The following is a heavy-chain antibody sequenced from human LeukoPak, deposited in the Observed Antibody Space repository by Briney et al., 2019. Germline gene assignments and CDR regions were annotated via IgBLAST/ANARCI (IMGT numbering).Heavy chain of an antibody. CDR1: GGTFSSYA. CDR2: IIPIFGTA. D-gene: IGHD6-13*01. CDR3: ARLYSSSYSQTPKDY. J-gene: IGHJ4*02. V-gene: IGHV1-69*06. Sequence: ASVTVSCKASGGTFSSYAISWVRQAPGQGLEWMGGIIPIFGTANYAQKFQGRVTITADKSTSTAYMELSSLRSEDTAVYYCARLYSSSYSQTPKDYWGQGTLVTVSS.